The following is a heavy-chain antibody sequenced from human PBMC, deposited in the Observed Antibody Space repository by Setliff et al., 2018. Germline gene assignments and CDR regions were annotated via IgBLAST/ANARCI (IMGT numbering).Heavy chain of an antibody. V-gene: IGHV4-39*01. Sequence: PSETLSLTCTVSGGSISNTYYYWSWIRQPAGQGLEWIGRIYYRGDTYYNASLKGRLTISVDTAQNQFSLRLTSVTAADTAVYYCARTGTYRYFDYWGQGALVTVSS. D-gene: IGHD1-1*01. CDR2: IYYRGDT. CDR3: ARTGTYRYFDY. J-gene: IGHJ4*02. CDR1: GGSISNTYYY.